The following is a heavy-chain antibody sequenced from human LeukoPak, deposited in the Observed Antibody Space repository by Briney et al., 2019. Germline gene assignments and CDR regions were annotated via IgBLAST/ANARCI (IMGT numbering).Heavy chain of an antibody. V-gene: IGHV4-38-2*02. CDR1: GYSISSGYY. J-gene: IGHJ2*01. D-gene: IGHD6-13*01. Sequence: SETLSLTCTVSGYSISSGYYWGWIRQPPGKGLEWIGSVYYSGTTSYNPSLKSRVTISVDMSKNHFSLRLRSVTAADTAMYYCARVYYSSSYDYWYFDLWGRGTLVTVSS. CDR3: ARVYYSSSYDYWYFDL. CDR2: VYYSGTT.